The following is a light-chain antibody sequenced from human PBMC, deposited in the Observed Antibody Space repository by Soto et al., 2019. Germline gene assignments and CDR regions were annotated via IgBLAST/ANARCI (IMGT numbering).Light chain of an antibody. CDR1: QSVSSSY. V-gene: IGKV3-20*01. Sequence: EIVLTQSACTLSLSPGERATLSCRASQSVSSSYLAWYQQKPGQAPRLFIYGASSRATGIPDRFSGSGSGTDFTLTISRLETEDFATYSCLQHYSYPWTFGQGTKVDIK. CDR2: GAS. CDR3: LQHYSYPWT. J-gene: IGKJ1*01.